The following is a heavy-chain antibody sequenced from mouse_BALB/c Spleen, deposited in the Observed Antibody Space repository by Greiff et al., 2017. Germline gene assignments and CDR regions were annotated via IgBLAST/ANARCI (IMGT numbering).Heavy chain of an antibody. V-gene: IGHV14-3*02. D-gene: IGHD1-1*01. J-gene: IGHJ4*01. CDR3: ARPVVATDYAMDY. CDR2: IDPANGNT. CDR1: GFNIKDTY. Sequence: VQLQQSGAELVKPGASVKLSCTASGFNIKDTYMHWVKQRPEQGLEWIGRIDPANGNTKYDPKFQGKATITADTSSNTAYLQLSSLTSEDTAVYYCARPVVATDYAMDYWGQGTSVTVSS.